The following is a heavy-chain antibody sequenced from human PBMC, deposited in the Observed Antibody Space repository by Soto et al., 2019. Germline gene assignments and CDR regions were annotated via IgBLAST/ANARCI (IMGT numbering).Heavy chain of an antibody. D-gene: IGHD3-10*01. CDR3: AKGGSGSYSYAFDI. CDR1: GGSISSSSYY. CDR2: IYYSGST. J-gene: IGHJ3*02. Sequence: PSEPLSLTCTVSGGSISSSSYYWGWIRQPPGKGLEWIGSIYYSGSTYYNPSLKSRVTISVDTSKNQFSLKLSPVTAADTAGDYCAKGGSGSYSYAFDIWGQGTKVT. V-gene: IGHV4-39*01.